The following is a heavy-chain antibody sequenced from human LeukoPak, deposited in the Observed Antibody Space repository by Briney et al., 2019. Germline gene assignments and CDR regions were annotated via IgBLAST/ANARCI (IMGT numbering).Heavy chain of an antibody. CDR1: GFTVSSNY. V-gene: IGHV3-53*01. CDR3: ASGPADDAFDI. CDR2: IYSGGST. J-gene: IGHJ3*02. Sequence: GGSLRLSCAASGFTVSSNYMSWVRQAPGKGLEWVSVIYSGGSTYYADSVKGRFTISRDNSKNTLYLQMNSLRAEDTAVYYCASGPADDAFDIWGRGTMVTVSS.